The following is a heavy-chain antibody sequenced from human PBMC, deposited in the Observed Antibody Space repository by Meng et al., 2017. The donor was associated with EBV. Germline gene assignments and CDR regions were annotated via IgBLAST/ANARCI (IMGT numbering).Heavy chain of an antibody. CDR3: ARGYYGSGSYYEVDY. CDR2: IIPIFGTA. J-gene: IGHJ4*02. Sequence: QGPLVHAGREVKKPGSPVKVSCKASGGTFSSYAISWVRQAPGQGLEWMGGIIPIFGTANYAQKFQGRVTITADESTSTAYMELSSLRSEDTAVYYCARGYYGSGSYYEVDYWGQGTLVTVSS. CDR1: GGTFSSYA. V-gene: IGHV1-69*01. D-gene: IGHD3-10*01.